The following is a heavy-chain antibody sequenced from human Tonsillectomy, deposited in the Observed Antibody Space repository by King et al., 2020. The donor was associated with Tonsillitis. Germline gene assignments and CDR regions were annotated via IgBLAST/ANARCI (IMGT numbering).Heavy chain of an antibody. CDR3: ARDRGLYSRGDAFDI. CDR2: INAYNGNA. CDR1: GYTFTNYD. V-gene: IGHV1-18*01. Sequence: QLQLVQSGVEVKKPGASVKVSCKTSGYTFTNYDITWVRQAPGQGLEWMGWINAYNGNADYAQKLQGRVTMTTDTSTSTAYMELRSLRSDDTVVYYCARDRGLYSRGDAFDIWGQGTLVTVSS. D-gene: IGHD6-13*01. J-gene: IGHJ3*02.